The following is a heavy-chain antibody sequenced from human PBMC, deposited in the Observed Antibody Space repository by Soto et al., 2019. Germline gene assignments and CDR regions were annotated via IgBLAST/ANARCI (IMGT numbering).Heavy chain of an antibody. D-gene: IGHD2-8*01. CDR1: GFSFEIYW. Sequence: PGGSLRLSCAASGFSFEIYWMGWVRQAPGKGLEWVANINPDGSGEYYLDSVKGRFTISRDNAKNSVYLQMNSLVGDDTGRYFCAKEIFAAAYAATSAFDLWGQGTLVTVSS. V-gene: IGHV3-7*01. J-gene: IGHJ4*02. CDR2: INPDGSGE. CDR3: AKEIFAAAYAATSAFDL.